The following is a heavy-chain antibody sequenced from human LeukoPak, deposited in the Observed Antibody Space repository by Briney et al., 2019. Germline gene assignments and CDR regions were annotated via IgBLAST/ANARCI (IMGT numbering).Heavy chain of an antibody. D-gene: IGHD6-25*01. Sequence: SETLSLTCTVSGDSISRSTYYWAWIRQPPGKGLEWIGSVYYGRSPYFNPSLESRATISVDTSKNHFSLKMSSVTAADTAVYYCARSSGTGTFSYWGQGTLVTVSS. CDR3: ARSSGTGTFSY. V-gene: IGHV4-39*02. CDR1: GDSISRSTYY. J-gene: IGHJ4*02. CDR2: VYYGRSP.